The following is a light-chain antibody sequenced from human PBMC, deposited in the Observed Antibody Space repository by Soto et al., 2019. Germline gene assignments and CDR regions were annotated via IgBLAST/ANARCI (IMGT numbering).Light chain of an antibody. CDR1: QSISSW. V-gene: IGKV1-5*01. CDR3: QQSGP. CDR2: DAS. J-gene: IGKJ1*01. Sequence: DIQMTQSPSTLCASVGDRVTITCRASQSISSWLAWYQQKPGKAPKLLIYDASSLESGVPSRFSGSGSGTEFTLTIISLQPDDFARYLCQQSGPFAHGTKVDIK.